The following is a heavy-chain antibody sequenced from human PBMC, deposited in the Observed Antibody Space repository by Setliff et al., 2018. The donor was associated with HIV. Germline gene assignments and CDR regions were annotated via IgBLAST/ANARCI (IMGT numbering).Heavy chain of an antibody. Sequence: ASVKVSCKVYGYTLSELSIHWVRQAPGKGLEWMGYFDPQDGETVYAQKFQGRVTLTEDTSTGTAYMELSGLRSADTAVYYCARLDYGSGSYPYLFDYWGQGTLVTVSS. V-gene: IGHV1-24*01. CDR3: ARLDYGSGSYPYLFDY. CDR2: FDPQDGET. D-gene: IGHD3-10*01. J-gene: IGHJ4*02. CDR1: GYTLSELS.